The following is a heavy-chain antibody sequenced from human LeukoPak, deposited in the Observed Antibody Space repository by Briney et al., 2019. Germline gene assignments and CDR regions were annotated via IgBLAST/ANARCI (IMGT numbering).Heavy chain of an antibody. CDR1: GGSISSYY. D-gene: IGHD3-3*01. J-gene: IGHJ4*02. Sequence: NPSETLSLTCTVSGGSISSYYWSWIRQPPGKGLEWIGYIYYSGSTNYNPSLKSRVTISVDTSKNQFSLKLSSVTAADTAVYYCARSHYDFWSGYYIYFDYWGQGTLVTVSS. CDR3: ARSHYDFWSGYYIYFDY. V-gene: IGHV4-59*01. CDR2: IYYSGST.